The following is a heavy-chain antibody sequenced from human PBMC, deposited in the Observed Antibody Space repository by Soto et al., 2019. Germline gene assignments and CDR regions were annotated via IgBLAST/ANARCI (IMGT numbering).Heavy chain of an antibody. CDR2: IYSGGST. V-gene: IGHV3-53*04. Sequence: PGGSLRLSCAASGFTVSSNYMSWVRQAPGKGLEWVSVIYSGGSTYYADSVKGRFTISRHNFKNTLYLQMNSLRASDTAVYYCARVRVEWELLSFDYWGQGTLVTVSS. CDR1: GFTVSSNY. CDR3: ARVRVEWELLSFDY. J-gene: IGHJ4*02. D-gene: IGHD1-26*01.